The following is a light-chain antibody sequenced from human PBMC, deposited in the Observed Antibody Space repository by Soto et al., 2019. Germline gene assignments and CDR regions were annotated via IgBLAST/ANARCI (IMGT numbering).Light chain of an antibody. CDR2: GAS. J-gene: IGKJ1*01. CDR3: QQYDYLVT. Sequence: IVLTQSPGTLSLSPGETSTLAFRASQTVSSTYLAWYQHKPGRAPRLLIDGASSRAAGIPDRFSGSGSGTDFTLTISRLEPEDLAVYYCQQYDYLVTFGQGTKVDIK. CDR1: QTVSSTY. V-gene: IGKV3-20*01.